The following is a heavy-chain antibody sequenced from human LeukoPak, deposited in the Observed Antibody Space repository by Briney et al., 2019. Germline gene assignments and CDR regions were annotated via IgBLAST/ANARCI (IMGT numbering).Heavy chain of an antibody. D-gene: IGHD6-13*01. CDR2: ISGKGYNT. Sequence: PGGSLRLSCASSGFTLEEYALHSVRQVPGQGLEWVALISGKGYNTQHADSVKGRFTVSRDNRQKSPSLQLHGRIGQHTVLLYCAKDGYKAAGYFDLWGRGTLVTASS. J-gene: IGHJ2*01. CDR1: GFTLEEYA. V-gene: IGHV3-43*02. CDR3: AKDGYKAAGYFDL.